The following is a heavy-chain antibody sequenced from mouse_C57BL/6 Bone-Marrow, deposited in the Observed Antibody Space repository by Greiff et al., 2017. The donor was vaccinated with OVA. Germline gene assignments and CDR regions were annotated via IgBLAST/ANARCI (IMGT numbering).Heavy chain of an antibody. V-gene: IGHV1-81*01. CDR3: ARWVYYGSSYGYFDV. Sequence: VKLQESGAELARPGASVKLSCKASGYTFTSYGISWVKQRTGQGLEWIGEIYPRSGNTYYNEKFKGKATLTADKSSSTAYMELRSLTSEDSAVYFCARWVYYGSSYGYFDVWGTGTTVTVSS. J-gene: IGHJ1*03. CDR2: IYPRSGNT. D-gene: IGHD1-1*01. CDR1: GYTFTSYG.